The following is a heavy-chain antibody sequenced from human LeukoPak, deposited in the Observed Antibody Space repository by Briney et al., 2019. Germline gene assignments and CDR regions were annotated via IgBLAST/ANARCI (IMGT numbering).Heavy chain of an antibody. CDR2: INHSGST. Sequence: SETLSLTCAVYGGSFSGYYWSWIRQPPGKGLEWVGEINHSGSTNYNPSLKSRVTISVDTSKNQFSLKLSSVTAADTAVYYCARRLIPYYYDSDCYFDCWGQGTLVTVSS. CDR3: ARRLIPYYYDSDCYFDC. V-gene: IGHV4-34*01. D-gene: IGHD3-22*01. J-gene: IGHJ4*02. CDR1: GGSFSGYY.